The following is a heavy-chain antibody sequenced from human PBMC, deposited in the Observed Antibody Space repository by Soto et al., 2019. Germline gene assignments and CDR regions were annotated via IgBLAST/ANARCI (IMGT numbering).Heavy chain of an antibody. D-gene: IGHD2-15*01. V-gene: IGHV3-33*01. CDR2: IWYDGTNK. Sequence: PGGSLRLSCAASGFTFSSYGMHWVRQAPGKGLEWVAVIWYDGTNKYYADSVKGRFTISRDNSKNTLYLQMNSLRAEDTAVYYCAREDLVNYCSGARCYSDYWGPGTLVTVSS. CDR3: AREDLVNYCSGARCYSDY. J-gene: IGHJ4*02. CDR1: GFTFSSYG.